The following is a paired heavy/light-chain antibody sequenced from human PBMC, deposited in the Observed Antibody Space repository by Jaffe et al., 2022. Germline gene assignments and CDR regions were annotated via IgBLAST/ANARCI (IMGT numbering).Light chain of an antibody. CDR2: KVS. CDR1: QSLVHSDGNTY. V-gene: IGKV2-30*02. J-gene: IGKJ1*01. Sequence: DVVMTQSPLSLPVTLGQPASISCRSSQSLVHSDGNTYLNWFQQRPGQSPRRLIYKVSNRDSGVPDRFSGSGSGTDFTLKISRVEAEDVGVYYCMQGTHWPTFGQGTKVEIK. CDR3: MQGTHWPT.
Heavy chain of an antibody. Sequence: QVQLVQSGAEVKKPGASVKVSCKASGYTFTSYGISWVRQAPGQGLEWMGWISAYNGNTNYAQKLQGRVTMTTDTSTSTAYMELRSLRSDDTAVYYCARARGRYCSGGSCYEIDYWGQGTLVTVSS. CDR3: ARARGRYCSGGSCYEIDY. CDR2: ISAYNGNT. CDR1: GYTFTSYG. V-gene: IGHV1-18*01. J-gene: IGHJ4*02. D-gene: IGHD2-15*01.